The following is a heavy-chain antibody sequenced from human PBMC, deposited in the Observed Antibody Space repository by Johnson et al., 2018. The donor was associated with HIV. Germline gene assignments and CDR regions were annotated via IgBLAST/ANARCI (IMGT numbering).Heavy chain of an antibody. CDR2: IKSKTDGGTT. CDR3: TRRYSISSRGYDI. D-gene: IGHD6-6*01. V-gene: IGHV3-15*01. J-gene: IGHJ3*02. Sequence: EVLLLESGGGVVQPGRSLRLSCAASGFTFSSYAIHWVRQAPGKGPEWVGRIKSKTDGGTTDYAAPVKGRFTISRDDSKNTAYLQMNSLKTEDTAVYYCTRRYSISSRGYDIWGQGTLVTVSS. CDR1: GFTFSSYA.